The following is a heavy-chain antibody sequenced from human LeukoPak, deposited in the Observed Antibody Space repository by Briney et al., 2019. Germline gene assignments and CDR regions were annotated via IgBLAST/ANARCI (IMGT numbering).Heavy chain of an antibody. V-gene: IGHV4-34*01. CDR1: GGSFSGYY. Sequence: SETLSLTCAVYGGSFSGYYWSWIRQPPGKGLEWIGEINHSGSTNHNPSLKSRVTLSVDTSKNQFSLKLSSVTAADTAVYYCASAIVGATSGDYWGQGTLVTVSS. J-gene: IGHJ4*02. CDR3: ASAIVGATSGDY. CDR2: INHSGST. D-gene: IGHD1-26*01.